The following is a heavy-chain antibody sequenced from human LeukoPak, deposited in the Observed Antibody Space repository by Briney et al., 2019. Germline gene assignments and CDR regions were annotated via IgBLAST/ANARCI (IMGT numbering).Heavy chain of an antibody. J-gene: IGHJ4*02. CDR3: ARATYYYGSGSYLSVDY. D-gene: IGHD3-10*01. CDR2: IYHSGST. CDR1: GGSISSSSYY. Sequence: SETLSLTCTVSGGSISSSSYYWGWIRQPPGKGLEWIGSIYHSGSTYYNPSLKSRVTISVDTSKNQLSLKLSSVTAADTAVYYCARATYYYGSGSYLSVDYWGQGTLVTVSS. V-gene: IGHV4-39*01.